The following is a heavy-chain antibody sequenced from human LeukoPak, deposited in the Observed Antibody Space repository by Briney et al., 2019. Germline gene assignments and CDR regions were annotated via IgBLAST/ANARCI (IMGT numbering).Heavy chain of an antibody. Sequence: GSSVKVSCKASGGTFSSYAISWVRQAPGQGLEWMGGIIPIFGTANYAQKFQGRVTITADESTSTAYMELSSLRSDDTAVYYCARDSYDILTAPNWFDPWGQGTLVTVSS. J-gene: IGHJ5*02. CDR2: IIPIFGTA. CDR3: ARDSYDILTAPNWFDP. D-gene: IGHD3-9*01. CDR1: GGTFSSYA. V-gene: IGHV1-69*01.